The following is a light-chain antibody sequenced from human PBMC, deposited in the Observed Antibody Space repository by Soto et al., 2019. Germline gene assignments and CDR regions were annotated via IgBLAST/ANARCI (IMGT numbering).Light chain of an antibody. V-gene: IGKV3D-20*02. Sequence: EIVLTQSPGTLSLSPGERAALSCRASQSVSSKFLAWYQQKPGQAPRLLIYAASTRATGIPARFSGSGSGTEFTLIISSLQSEDSAVYYCQQRSNWALTFGGGTKVDIK. J-gene: IGKJ4*01. CDR2: AAS. CDR1: QSVSSKF. CDR3: QQRSNWALT.